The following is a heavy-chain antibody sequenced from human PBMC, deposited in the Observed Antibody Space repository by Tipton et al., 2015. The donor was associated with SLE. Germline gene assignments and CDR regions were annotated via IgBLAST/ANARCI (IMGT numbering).Heavy chain of an antibody. J-gene: IGHJ5*02. CDR3: ASGGYYGSGSYYGGWFDP. CDR1: GVSISSYS. Sequence: TLSLTCTVSGVSISSYSWSWIRLTSGERLEWIGYTHTGGRTNYNPPAKRRGSISVDTSKNQFSLKLTSVTAADTGVYYCASGGYYGSGSYYGGWFDPWGQGTLVTVSS. D-gene: IGHD3-10*01. CDR2: THTGGRT. V-gene: IGHV4-4*08.